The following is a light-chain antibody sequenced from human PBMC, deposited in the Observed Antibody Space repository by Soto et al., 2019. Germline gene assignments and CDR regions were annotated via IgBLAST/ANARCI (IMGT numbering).Light chain of an antibody. CDR3: QQYNNWPRT. CDR1: QSVSSN. CDR2: GAS. J-gene: IGKJ1*01. V-gene: IGKV3-15*01. Sequence: EIVMTQSPATLSVSPGERATLSCRASQSVSSNLAWYQQKPGQAPRLLIYGASTRATGIPARFSGSGSGTEFPLTFSSLQSEDLAVYYCQQYNNWPRTFGQGTKVEIK.